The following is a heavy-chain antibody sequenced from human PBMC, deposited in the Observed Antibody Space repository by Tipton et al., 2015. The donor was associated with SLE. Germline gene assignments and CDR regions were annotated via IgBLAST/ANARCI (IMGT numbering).Heavy chain of an antibody. CDR3: ARVGYFQH. Sequence: GLVKPSETLSLTCAVYGGSFSGYYWSWIRQPPGKGLEWIGEINHSGSTNYNPSLKSRVTISVDTSKNQFSLKLSSVTAADTAVYYCARVGYFQHWGQGTLVTVSS. J-gene: IGHJ1*01. CDR2: INHSGST. V-gene: IGHV4-34*01. CDR1: GGSFSGYY.